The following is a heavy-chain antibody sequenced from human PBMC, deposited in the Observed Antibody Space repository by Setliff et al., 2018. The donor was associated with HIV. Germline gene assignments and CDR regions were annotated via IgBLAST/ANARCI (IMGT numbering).Heavy chain of an antibody. V-gene: IGHV4-59*11. D-gene: IGHD3-22*01. Sequence: SETLSLTCTVSGGSISSHYWSWIRQPPGKGLEWIGYIYYSGSTNYNPSLKSRVTMSVDTSKNQFSLKLNSVTAADTAVYYCASGFYYDSSGYWPFDYWGQGTLVTVSS. J-gene: IGHJ4*02. CDR1: GGSISSHY. CDR3: ASGFYYDSSGYWPFDY. CDR2: IYYSGST.